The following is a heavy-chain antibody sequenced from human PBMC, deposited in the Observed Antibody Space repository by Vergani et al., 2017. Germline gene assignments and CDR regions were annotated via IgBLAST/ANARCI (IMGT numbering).Heavy chain of an antibody. CDR1: GSRFSNYA. CDR2: IASSGTIT. CDR3: AKGGTITIFGSVDYY. V-gene: IGHV3-23*01. Sequence: DVELLESGGALVQPGGSLRLSCAASGSRFSNYAMSWVRQAPGKGLEWVAAIASSGTITYYSDSVKSRFTVSRNNSQNTLFLQMSSLRAEDTALYYCAKGGTITIFGSVDYYWGQGTLVTVSS. J-gene: IGHJ4*02. D-gene: IGHD3-3*01.